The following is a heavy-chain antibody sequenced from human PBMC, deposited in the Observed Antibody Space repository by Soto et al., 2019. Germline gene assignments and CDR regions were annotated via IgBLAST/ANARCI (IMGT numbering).Heavy chain of an antibody. Sequence: PGGSLRLSCASSVFTFSGSAMHCVRHSSGKWLEWVGRIRSRPNNYATAYAASVQGRFTISRDDSKNTAYLQMNSLKTEDTAVYYCTRLWKYTDYTYDGFNGWGRGTMFTVSS. CDR1: VFTFSGSA. V-gene: IGHV3-73*01. CDR2: IRSRPNNYAT. J-gene: IGHJ3*01. D-gene: IGHD4-4*01. CDR3: TRLWKYTDYTYDGFNG.